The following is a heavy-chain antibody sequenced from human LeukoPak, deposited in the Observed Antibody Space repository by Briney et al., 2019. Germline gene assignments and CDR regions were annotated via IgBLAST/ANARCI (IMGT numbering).Heavy chain of an antibody. CDR3: ARGVFGELLSHYYYYYMDV. Sequence: GGSLRLSCAASGFTFSSYAMSWVRQAPGKGLVWVSAISGSGGSTYYADSVKGRFTISRDNSKNTLYLQMNSLRAEDTAVYYCARGVFGELLSHYYYYYMDVWGKGTTVTVSS. J-gene: IGHJ6*03. D-gene: IGHD3-10*01. CDR2: ISGSGGST. CDR1: GFTFSSYA. V-gene: IGHV3-23*01.